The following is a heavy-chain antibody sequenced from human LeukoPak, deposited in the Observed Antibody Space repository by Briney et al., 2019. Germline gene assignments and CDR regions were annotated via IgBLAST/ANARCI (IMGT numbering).Heavy chain of an antibody. CDR3: MRDGL. D-gene: IGHD3/OR15-3a*01. V-gene: IGHV3-48*02. Sequence: GGSLRLSCAASGFTLRSYGMTWVREAPGKGLEWISDISSSSGTIYYADSVRGRFTISRDNAKNSLYLQMNSLRDEDTAVYYCMRDGLWGQGTLVTVSS. J-gene: IGHJ4*02. CDR2: ISSSSGTI. CDR1: GFTLRSYG.